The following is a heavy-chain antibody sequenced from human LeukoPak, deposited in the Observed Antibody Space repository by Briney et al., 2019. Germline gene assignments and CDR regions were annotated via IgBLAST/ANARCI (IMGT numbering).Heavy chain of an antibody. J-gene: IGHJ4*02. CDR1: GGSFSGYY. Sequence: SETLSLTCAVYGGSFSGYYWSWIRQPPGKGLEWIGEINHSVSTNHNPSLKSRVTISVDTSKNQFSLKLSSVTAADTAVYYCARGLKYDFWSGYHSWGLGILVTVSS. V-gene: IGHV4-34*01. CDR2: INHSVST. D-gene: IGHD3-3*01. CDR3: ARGLKYDFWSGYHS.